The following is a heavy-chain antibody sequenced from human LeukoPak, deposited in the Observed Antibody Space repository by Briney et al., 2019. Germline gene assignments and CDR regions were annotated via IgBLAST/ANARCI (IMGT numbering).Heavy chain of an antibody. D-gene: IGHD3-22*01. J-gene: IGHJ3*02. CDR1: GFTFSNAW. Sequence: GGSLRLSCAASGFTFSNAWMSWVRRAPGKGLEWVGRIKAKTNGGTADYTPPVKGRFTISRDDSKNTLYLQMNSLRAEDTAVYYCAKASGWGYYDSSGYYYGFAAFDIWGQGTMVTVSS. V-gene: IGHV3-15*01. CDR2: IKAKTNGGTA. CDR3: AKASGWGYYDSSGYYYGFAAFDI.